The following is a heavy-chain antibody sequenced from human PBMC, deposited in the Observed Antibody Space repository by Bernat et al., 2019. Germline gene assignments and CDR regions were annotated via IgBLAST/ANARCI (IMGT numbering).Heavy chain of an antibody. D-gene: IGHD4-17*01. CDR3: TRDPMTTVTGYYYYYYMDV. CDR2: IRSKAYGGTT. Sequence: EVQLVESGGGLVKPGGSLRLSCTASGFTFGDYAMSWVRQAPGKGLEWVGFIRSKAYGGTTEYAASVKGRFTISRDDSKSIAYLQMNSLKTEDTAVYYCTRDPMTTVTGYYYYYYMDVWGKGTTVTVSS. CDR1: GFTFGDYA. V-gene: IGHV3-49*04. J-gene: IGHJ6*03.